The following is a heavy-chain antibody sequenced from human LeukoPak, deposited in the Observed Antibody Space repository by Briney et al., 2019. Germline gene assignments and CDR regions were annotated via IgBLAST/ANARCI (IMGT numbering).Heavy chain of an antibody. CDR3: ARVAGGGYDSGVCDY. CDR1: GASISSTSDY. CDR2: IHYSGST. Sequence: SETLSLTCTVSGASISSTSDYWGWIRQPPGKGLEWTGYIHYSGSTNYSPSLKSRVTISVDTSKNHFSLRLSSVTAADTAVYYCARVAGGGYDSGVCDYWGQGTLVTVSS. J-gene: IGHJ4*02. V-gene: IGHV4-61*03. D-gene: IGHD5-12*01.